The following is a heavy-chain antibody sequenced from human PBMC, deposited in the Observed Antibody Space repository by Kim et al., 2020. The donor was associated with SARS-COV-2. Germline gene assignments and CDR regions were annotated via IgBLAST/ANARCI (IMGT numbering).Heavy chain of an antibody. CDR2: ISSSSSTI. Sequence: GGSLRLSCAASGFTFSSYSMNWVRQAPGKGLEWVSYISSSSSTIYYADSVKGRFTISRDNAKNSLYLQMNSLRDEDTAVYYCARLIGGSYNYYYYGMDVWGQGTTVTVSS. D-gene: IGHD2-15*01. V-gene: IGHV3-48*02. CDR1: GFTFSSYS. CDR3: ARLIGGSYNYYYYGMDV. J-gene: IGHJ6*02.